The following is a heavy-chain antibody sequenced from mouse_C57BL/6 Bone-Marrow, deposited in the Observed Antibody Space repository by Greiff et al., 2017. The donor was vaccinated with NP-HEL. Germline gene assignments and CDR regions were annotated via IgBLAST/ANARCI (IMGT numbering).Heavy chain of an antibody. CDR3: ARPDWDYAMDY. V-gene: IGHV5-12*01. D-gene: IGHD4-1*01. J-gene: IGHJ4*01. CDR2: ISNGGGST. CDR1: GFTFSDYY. Sequence: EVKVEESGGGLVQPGGSLKLSCAASGFTFSDYYMYWVRQTPEKRLEWVAYISNGGGSTYYPNTVKGRFTISRDNAKNTLYLQMSRLKSEDTAMYYCARPDWDYAMDYWGQGTSVTVSS.